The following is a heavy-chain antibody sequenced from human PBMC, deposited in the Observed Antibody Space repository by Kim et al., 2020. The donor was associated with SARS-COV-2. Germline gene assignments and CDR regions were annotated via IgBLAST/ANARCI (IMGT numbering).Heavy chain of an antibody. Sequence: SYAQKFQGRVTMTRDTSTSTVYMELSSLRSEDTAVYYCAGWDRWDGMDVWGQGTTVTVSS. D-gene: IGHD1-26*01. V-gene: IGHV1-46*01. CDR3: AGWDRWDGMDV. J-gene: IGHJ6*02.